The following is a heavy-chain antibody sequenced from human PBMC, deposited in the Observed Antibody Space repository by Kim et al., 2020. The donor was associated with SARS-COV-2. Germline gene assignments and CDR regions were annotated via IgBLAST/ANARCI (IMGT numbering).Heavy chain of an antibody. D-gene: IGHD6-19*01. CDR1: GGSISSSYW. Sequence: SETLSLTCGVSGGSISSSYWWNWVRQPPGKGLEWIGEIYHSETTYYNPSLKSRLTISVDKSKNQFSLHMSSVTAADTAVYYCATSEGIAVSKNGGFDNWGQGTLVTVSS. V-gene: IGHV4-4*02. J-gene: IGHJ4*02. CDR2: IYHSETT. CDR3: ATSEGIAVSKNGGFDN.